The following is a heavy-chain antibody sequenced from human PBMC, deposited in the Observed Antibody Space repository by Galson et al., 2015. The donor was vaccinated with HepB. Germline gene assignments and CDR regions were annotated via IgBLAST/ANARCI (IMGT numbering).Heavy chain of an antibody. Sequence: SLRLSCAGSGLSFNTSAMNWVRQGPGKGLEWVSGISARGDDTYYADSVKGRFTTSRDNSKNTLYLQMNVLGVEDTAVYYCAKCPAPRFYYEMDVWGQGTTVTVSS. J-gene: IGHJ6*02. CDR2: ISARGDDT. CDR3: AKCPAPRFYYEMDV. D-gene: IGHD3-3*01. V-gene: IGHV3-23*01. CDR1: GLSFNTSA.